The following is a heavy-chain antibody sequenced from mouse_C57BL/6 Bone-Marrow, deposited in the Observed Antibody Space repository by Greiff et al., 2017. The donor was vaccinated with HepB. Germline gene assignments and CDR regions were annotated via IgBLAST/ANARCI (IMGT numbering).Heavy chain of an antibody. CDR1: GYAFTNYL. J-gene: IGHJ4*01. CDR3: AREDWDNYAMDY. Sequence: VQLQQSGAELVRPGTSVKVSCKASGYAFTNYLIEWVKQRPGQGLEWIGVINPGSGGTNYNEKFKGKATLTADKSSSTAYMQLSSLTSEDSAVYFCAREDWDNYAMDYCGQGTSVTVSS. D-gene: IGHD4-1*01. CDR2: INPGSGGT. V-gene: IGHV1-54*01.